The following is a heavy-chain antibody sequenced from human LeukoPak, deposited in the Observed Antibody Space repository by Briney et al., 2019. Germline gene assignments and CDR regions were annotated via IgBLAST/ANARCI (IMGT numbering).Heavy chain of an antibody. CDR2: IYSGGST. V-gene: IGHV3-53*01. J-gene: IGHJ5*02. CDR3: ARDSYWFDP. Sequence: PGGSLRLSCAASGLTVSKNYMSWVRQAPGKGLESVSVIYSGGSTYYADSVRGRFTISRDNSKNTVYLQMSSLRADDTAVYYCARDSYWFDPWGQGTLVTVSS. CDR1: GLTVSKNY.